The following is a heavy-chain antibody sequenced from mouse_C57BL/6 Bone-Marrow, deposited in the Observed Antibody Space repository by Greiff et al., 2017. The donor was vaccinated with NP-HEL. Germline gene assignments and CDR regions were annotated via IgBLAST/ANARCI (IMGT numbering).Heavy chain of an antibody. Sequence: QVQLQQPGTELVKPGASVKLSCKASGYTFTSYWMHWVKQRPGQGLEWIGNINPSNGGTNYNEKFKSKATLTVDKSSITAYMQLSSLTSEDSAVYYCARSRYYFYYWYFDVWGTGTTVTVSS. CDR2: INPSNGGT. CDR1: GYTFTSYW. CDR3: ARSRYYFYYWYFDV. J-gene: IGHJ1*03. V-gene: IGHV1-53*01. D-gene: IGHD1-1*01.